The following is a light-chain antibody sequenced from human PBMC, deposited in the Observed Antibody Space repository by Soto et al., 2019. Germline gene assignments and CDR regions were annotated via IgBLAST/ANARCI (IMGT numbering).Light chain of an antibody. V-gene: IGKV3-20*01. CDR3: QQYYRSPET. Sequence: VVLTQSPGTLSMTPGESATLFCRASENIGSDYLAWYQHKPGQPPSLLIFDASSRAPGIPDRFTGSGSGTDFTLTISSLEPEDFAVDFCQQYYRSPETFGQGTKVEIK. CDR1: ENIGSDY. CDR2: DAS. J-gene: IGKJ1*01.